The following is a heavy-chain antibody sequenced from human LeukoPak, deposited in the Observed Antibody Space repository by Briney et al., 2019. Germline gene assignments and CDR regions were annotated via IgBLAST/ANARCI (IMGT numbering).Heavy chain of an antibody. V-gene: IGHV1-18*01. D-gene: IGHD3-22*01. Sequence: ASVKVSCKASGYTFTSYGISWVRQAPGQGLEWVGWISAYNGNTNYAQKFQGRVTMTTDTSTSTAYMELRSLRSDDTAVYYCARDYYYDSSGYVDYWGQGTLVTVSS. CDR1: GYTFTSYG. J-gene: IGHJ4*02. CDR3: ARDYYYDSSGYVDY. CDR2: ISAYNGNT.